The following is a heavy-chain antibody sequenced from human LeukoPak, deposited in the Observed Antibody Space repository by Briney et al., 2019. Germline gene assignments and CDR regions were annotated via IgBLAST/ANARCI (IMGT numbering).Heavy chain of an antibody. CDR1: GLVFSNSG. CDR3: AKDHGSSDWYYFDY. Sequence: GGSLRLSCVASGLVFSNSGMHWVRQAPGKGLEWVAYILYDGRNMYYADSVKGRFTISRDNSKNTLYLQMNTLRADDTAVYYCAKDHGSSDWYYFDYWGQGTLVTVSS. J-gene: IGHJ4*02. CDR2: ILYDGRNM. D-gene: IGHD6-13*01. V-gene: IGHV3-30*02.